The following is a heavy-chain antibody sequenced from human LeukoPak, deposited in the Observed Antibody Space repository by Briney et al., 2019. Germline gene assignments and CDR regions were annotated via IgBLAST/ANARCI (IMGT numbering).Heavy chain of an antibody. V-gene: IGHV3-23*01. CDR2: IFPSGGEI. D-gene: IGHD3-22*01. J-gene: IGHJ3*02. CDR1: GFTFSTFA. CDR3: ARVIVAGYYDSSGYYYQTRGDAFDI. Sequence: GGSLRLSCAASGFTFSTFAMIWVRQPPGKGLEWVSSIFPSGGEIHYADSVRGRFTISRDNSKNTLYLQMNSLRAEDTAVYYCARVIVAGYYDSSGYYYQTRGDAFDIWGQGTMVTVSS.